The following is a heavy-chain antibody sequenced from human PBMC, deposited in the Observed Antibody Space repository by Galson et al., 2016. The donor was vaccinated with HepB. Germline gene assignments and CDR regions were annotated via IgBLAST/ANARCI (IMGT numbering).Heavy chain of an antibody. CDR2: INPTGGGS. J-gene: IGHJ3*02. CDR3: ARPTADDAFDI. V-gene: IGHV1-46*01. Sequence: SVKVSCKASGYTFTTYYIHWVRQAPGQGLEWMGIINPTGGGSNFAQKFQGRVTVTRDTSTSTVYMELSSLRSEDTALYYCARPTADDAFDIWGQGTMVTVSS. CDR1: GYTFTTYY.